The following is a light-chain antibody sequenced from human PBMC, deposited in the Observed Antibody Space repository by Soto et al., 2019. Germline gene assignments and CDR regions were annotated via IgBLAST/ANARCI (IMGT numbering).Light chain of an antibody. Sequence: EIVMTHSPATLSVSAGEVATLSCSSSQSVSSKLAWYQHKPGQAPRLLIYGASTRATGIPARLSGSGSGTEFTLIPSSLQYEDSAVYSSKQYNTWLWASGQGTKVDIK. J-gene: IGKJ1*01. V-gene: IGKV3-15*01. CDR1: QSVSSK. CDR2: GAS. CDR3: KQYNTWLWA.